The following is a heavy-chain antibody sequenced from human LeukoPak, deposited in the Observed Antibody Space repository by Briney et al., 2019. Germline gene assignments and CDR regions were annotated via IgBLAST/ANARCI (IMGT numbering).Heavy chain of an antibody. CDR3: ARGQNSGYDFDYFDY. Sequence: PSETLSLTCTVSGGSISSYYWSWIRQPPGKGLEWIGYISSGTTNYNPSLKSRVTISVDTSKNQFSLKLSSVTAADTAVYYCARGQNSGYDFDYFDYWGQGTLVTVSS. CDR2: ISSGTT. J-gene: IGHJ4*02. CDR1: GGSISSYY. V-gene: IGHV4-59*01. D-gene: IGHD5-12*01.